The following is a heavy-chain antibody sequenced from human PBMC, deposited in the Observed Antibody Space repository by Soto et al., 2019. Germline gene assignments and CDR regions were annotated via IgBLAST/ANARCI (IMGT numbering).Heavy chain of an antibody. CDR1: GFTFSSYA. CDR3: ARALLRGYYFDY. D-gene: IGHD1-26*01. Sequence: GGSLRLSCAASGFTFSSYAMHWVRQAPGKGLEWVAVISYDGSNKYYADSVKGRFTISRDNSRNTLYLQMNSLRAEDTAVYYCARALLRGYYFDYWGQGTLVTVSS. J-gene: IGHJ4*02. V-gene: IGHV3-30-3*01. CDR2: ISYDGSNK.